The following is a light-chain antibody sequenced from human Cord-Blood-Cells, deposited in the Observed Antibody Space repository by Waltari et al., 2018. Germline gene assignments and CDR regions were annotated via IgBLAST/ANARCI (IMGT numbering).Light chain of an antibody. CDR1: SSDVGGYNY. CDR2: EVS. Sequence: QSALTQPASVSGSPGQSITISCTGTSSDVGGYNYVSWYQQHPGKAPKLMIHEVSNRTSGVSNRFSGSKSGNTASLTISGLQAEDEADYYCSSYTSSSTLVFGTGTKVTVL. CDR3: SSYTSSSTLV. J-gene: IGLJ1*01. V-gene: IGLV2-14*01.